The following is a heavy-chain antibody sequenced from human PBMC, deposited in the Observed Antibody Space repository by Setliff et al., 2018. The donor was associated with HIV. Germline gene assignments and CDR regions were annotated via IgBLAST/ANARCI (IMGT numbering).Heavy chain of an antibody. V-gene: IGHV4-38-2*01. CDR3: ARQPLYNDYDWRSYYFDY. J-gene: IGHJ4*02. CDR2: VYHTGST. D-gene: IGHD5-12*01. Sequence: PSETLSLTCAVSGYSISSGCYWGWIRQPPGKGLEWIGEVYHTGSTNLNPSLKSRVTISVDTSKNQFSLKLSSVTAADTAVYYCARQPLYNDYDWRSYYFDYWGQGSLVTVSS. CDR1: GYSISSGCY.